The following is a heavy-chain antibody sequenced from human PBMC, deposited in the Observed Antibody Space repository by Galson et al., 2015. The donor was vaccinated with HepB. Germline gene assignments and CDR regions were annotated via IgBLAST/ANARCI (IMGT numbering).Heavy chain of an antibody. Sequence: QSGAEVKKPGESLKISCKGSGYNFANYWIAWVRQMPGKGLEWMAIIYPGDSDTRYSPSFQGQVTISADKSISTAYLQWSSLKASDTAMYYCARSEVPAAIFAFDIWGQGTMVTVSS. J-gene: IGHJ3*02. CDR1: GYNFANYW. V-gene: IGHV5-51*03. D-gene: IGHD2-2*01. CDR2: IYPGDSDT. CDR3: ARSEVPAAIFAFDI.